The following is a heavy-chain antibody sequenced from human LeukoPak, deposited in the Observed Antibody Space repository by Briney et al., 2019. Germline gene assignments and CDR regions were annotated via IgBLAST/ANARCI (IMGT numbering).Heavy chain of an antibody. Sequence: GGSLRLSCAASGFTFSDYYMSWIRQAPGKGLEWVSYISSSGTTIYYADSVKGRFTISRDNAKNSLYLQMNSLRAEDMAVCYCARADFRVAAAPFDYWGQGILVTVSS. V-gene: IGHV3-11*01. D-gene: IGHD6-13*01. CDR2: ISSSGTTI. CDR3: ARADFRVAAAPFDY. J-gene: IGHJ4*02. CDR1: GFTFSDYY.